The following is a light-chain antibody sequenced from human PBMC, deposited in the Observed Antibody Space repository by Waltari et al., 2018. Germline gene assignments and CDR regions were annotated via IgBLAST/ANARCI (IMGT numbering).Light chain of an antibody. CDR1: QSVSSN. V-gene: IGKV3-15*01. Sequence: EIVMTQSPATLSVSPGSRSTHSSRASQSVSSNFAWYQQKPGQAPRLLIDGASTRPTGIPARFSGSGSGTEFTLTISILQSEDLAVYYCQQYNNWPRRTFGHGTKMEIK. J-gene: IGKJ2*01. CDR2: GAS. CDR3: QQYNNWPRRT.